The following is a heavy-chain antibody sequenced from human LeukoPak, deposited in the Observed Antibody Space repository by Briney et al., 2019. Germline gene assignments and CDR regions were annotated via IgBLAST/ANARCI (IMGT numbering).Heavy chain of an antibody. Sequence: GSLRLSCAASGFTFSTFGMHWVRQAPGKGLEWVTVISYDGTIKYYADSVKGRFTVSRDNSKNTLYLQMNSLRPEDTALYYCAKDSLWTFGEGIDYWGQGILVTVSS. V-gene: IGHV3-30*18. CDR2: ISYDGTIK. CDR3: AKDSLWTFGEGIDY. CDR1: GFTFSTFG. D-gene: IGHD3-10*01. J-gene: IGHJ4*02.